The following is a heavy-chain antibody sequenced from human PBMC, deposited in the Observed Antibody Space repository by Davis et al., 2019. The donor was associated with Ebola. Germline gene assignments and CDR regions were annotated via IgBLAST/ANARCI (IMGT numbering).Heavy chain of an antibody. Sequence: GGSLRLSCAASGFTFSSYGMHWVRQAPGKGLEWVSSISSSSSYIYYADSVKGRFTISRDNAKNSLYLQMNSLRAEDTAVYYCARGRRLYGLLYYYGMDVWGQGTTVTVSS. CDR1: GFTFSSYG. CDR3: ARGRRLYGLLYYYGMDV. J-gene: IGHJ6*02. D-gene: IGHD3-16*01. CDR2: ISSSSSYI. V-gene: IGHV3-21*01.